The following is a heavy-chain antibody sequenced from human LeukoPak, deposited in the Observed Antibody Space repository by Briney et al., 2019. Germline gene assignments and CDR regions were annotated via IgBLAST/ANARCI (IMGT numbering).Heavy chain of an antibody. Sequence: SETLSLTCAVYGGSFRGYYWSWIRQPPGKGLEWIGEINHSGSTNYNPSLKSRVTISVDTSRNQFSLKLSSVTAADTAVYYCARRAPDYNWFDPWGQGTLVTVSS. J-gene: IGHJ5*02. CDR3: ARRAPDYNWFDP. D-gene: IGHD2-21*01. V-gene: IGHV4-34*01. CDR1: GGSFRGYY. CDR2: INHSGST.